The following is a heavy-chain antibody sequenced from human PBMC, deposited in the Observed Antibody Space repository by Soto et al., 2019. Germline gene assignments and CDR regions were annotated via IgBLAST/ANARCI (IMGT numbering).Heavy chain of an antibody. Sequence: EVQLVESGGGLVQPGRSLRLSCAASGFTFDDYAMHWVRQAPGKGLEWVSGISWNSGSIGYADSVKGRFTISRDNAKNSLYLQMNSLRAEDTALYYCAKALDYGDYVDAFDIWGQGTMVTVSS. CDR1: GFTFDDYA. D-gene: IGHD4-17*01. CDR2: ISWNSGSI. CDR3: AKALDYGDYVDAFDI. V-gene: IGHV3-9*01. J-gene: IGHJ3*02.